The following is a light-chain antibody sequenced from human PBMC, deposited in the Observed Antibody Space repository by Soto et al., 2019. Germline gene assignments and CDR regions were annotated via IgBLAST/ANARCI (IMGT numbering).Light chain of an antibody. CDR1: QSVSSSY. CDR3: QQYGSSRWT. Sequence: EIVLTQSPGTLSLSPGERDTISCRASQSVSSSYLAWYQQKPGQAPRLLIYGASSRATGIPDRFSGSGSGTDFTLTISRLEPEDFAVYYCQQYGSSRWTFGQGTKV. J-gene: IGKJ1*01. V-gene: IGKV3-20*01. CDR2: GAS.